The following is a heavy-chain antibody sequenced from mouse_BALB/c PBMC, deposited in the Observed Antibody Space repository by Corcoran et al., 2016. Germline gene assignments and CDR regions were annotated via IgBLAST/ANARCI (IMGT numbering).Heavy chain of an antibody. V-gene: IGHV1-18*01. CDR1: GYTCTDYN. D-gene: IGHD2-4*01. CDR2: INPRSGGT. CDR3: ARWGITTFDY. Sequence: EVLLQQSGPELVKRGASVKIPCKASGYTCTDYNMAWVRPSHGKSLEWIGDINPRSGGTIYNQTCKGNATLTVDKSSSTAYMELSSLTSEDTAVYYCARWGITTFDYWGQGTTVTVSS. J-gene: IGHJ2*01.